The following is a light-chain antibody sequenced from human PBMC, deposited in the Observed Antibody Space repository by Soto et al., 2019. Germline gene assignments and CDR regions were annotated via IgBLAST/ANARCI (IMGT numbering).Light chain of an antibody. CDR1: SSNIGSNT. Sequence: QSVLTQPPSASGTPGQRVTISCSGSSSNIGSNTVNWYQQLPGTAPKLLIYSNNQRPSGVPDRFSGSKSGTSASLAISWFQSEDEADYYCAAWDDSLNGYVFGTGT. CDR2: SNN. J-gene: IGLJ1*01. CDR3: AAWDDSLNGYV. V-gene: IGLV1-44*01.